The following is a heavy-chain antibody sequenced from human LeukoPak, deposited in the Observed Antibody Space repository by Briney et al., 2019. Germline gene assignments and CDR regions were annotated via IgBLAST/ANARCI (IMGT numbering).Heavy chain of an antibody. J-gene: IGHJ3*02. CDR3: SRDATYFYDRSGYYYPYDAFDI. CDR1: GGSITSDSYY. CDR2: IYYTGAT. Sequence: PSETLSLTCTVSGGSITSDSYYWSWIRHHPGKGLEWLGYIYYTGATDYSPSLKSRVIISLDTSKNQFSLNLSSVTAADTAVYYCSRDATYFYDRSGYYYPYDAFDIWGQGTMVTVSS. D-gene: IGHD3-22*01. V-gene: IGHV4-31*03.